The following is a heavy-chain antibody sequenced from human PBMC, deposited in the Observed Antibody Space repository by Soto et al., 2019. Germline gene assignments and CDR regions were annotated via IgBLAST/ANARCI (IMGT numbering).Heavy chain of an antibody. Sequence: PSETLSLTCTVSGGSISSGAYYWSWIRRHPGKGLEWIGYLYYSGSTYYNKSLKSRVTISIDASKNQFSLKLSSVTAADTAVYYCARVGMAEYYFDYWGQGTLVTVSS. CDR1: GGSISSGAYY. J-gene: IGHJ4*02. CDR3: ARVGMAEYYFDY. D-gene: IGHD7-27*01. CDR2: LYYSGST. V-gene: IGHV4-31*03.